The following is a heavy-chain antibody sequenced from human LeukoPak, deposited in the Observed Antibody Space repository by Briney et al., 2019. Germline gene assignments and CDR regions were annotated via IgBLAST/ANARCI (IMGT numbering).Heavy chain of an antibody. Sequence: SETLPLTCTVSGGSFSGYYWNWIRQPAGKGLEWIGRIYTSGSTNYNPSLKSRVTMSVDTSKNQFSLKLSSVTAADTAVYYCARVSSAGIWDYWGQGTLVTVSS. J-gene: IGHJ4*02. CDR1: GGSFSGYY. CDR3: ARVSSAGIWDY. D-gene: IGHD6-19*01. CDR2: IYTSGST. V-gene: IGHV4-4*07.